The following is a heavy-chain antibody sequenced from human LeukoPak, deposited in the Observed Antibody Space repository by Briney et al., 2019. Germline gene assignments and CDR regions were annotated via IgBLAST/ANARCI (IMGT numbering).Heavy chain of an antibody. CDR1: GYAFIDYA. D-gene: IGHD2-2*01. CDR3: ARDPGDDFVVPGDP. J-gene: IGHJ5*02. CDR2: INTNTGNP. V-gene: IGHV7-4-1*02. Sequence: ASVKVSCKASGYAFIDYAINWVRQAPGQGLEWMGWINTNTGNPTYAQGFTGRFVFTLDTSVSTTYLQISSLKAEDTAVYYCARDPGDDFVVPGDPWGQGTLVTVSS.